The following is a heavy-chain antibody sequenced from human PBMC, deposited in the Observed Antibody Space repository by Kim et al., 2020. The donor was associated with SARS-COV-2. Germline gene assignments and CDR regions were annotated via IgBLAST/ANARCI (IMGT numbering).Heavy chain of an antibody. Sequence: GGSLRLSCAASGFTFSSYEMNWVRQAPGKGLEWVSYISSSGSTIYYADSVKGRFTISRDNAKNSLYLQMNSLRAEDTAVYYCASPIPREQSSYYDFWSGYYLGFDYWGQGTLVTVSS. J-gene: IGHJ4*02. CDR3: ASPIPREQSSYYDFWSGYYLGFDY. CDR2: ISSSGSTI. CDR1: GFTFSSYE. D-gene: IGHD3-3*01. V-gene: IGHV3-48*03.